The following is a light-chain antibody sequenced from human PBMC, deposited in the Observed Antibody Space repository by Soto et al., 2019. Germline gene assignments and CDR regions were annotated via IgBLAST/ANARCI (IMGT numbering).Light chain of an antibody. J-gene: IGKJ4*01. CDR1: QSVSSSY. CDR3: QQYGSSPLT. Sequence: EIVLTQSPGTLSLSPGERATLSCRASQSVSSSYVAWYQQKPGQAPRLLIYGASSRATGIPDRFSGSGSGTDFTLTISRLEPEDFAVYYCQQYGSSPLTFGRGTKVEI. CDR2: GAS. V-gene: IGKV3-20*01.